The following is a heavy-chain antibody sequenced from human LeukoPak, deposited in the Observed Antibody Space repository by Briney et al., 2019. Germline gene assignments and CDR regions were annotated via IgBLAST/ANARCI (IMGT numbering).Heavy chain of an antibody. CDR3: ARGYGSGSYFSLFDY. Sequence: ASVKVSCKASGGTFSSYAISWVRQAPGQGLEWMGGIIPIFGTANYAQKFQGRVTITADESTSTAYMELSSLRSEDTAVYYCARGYGSGSYFSLFDYWGQGTLVTVSS. CDR2: IIPIFGTA. CDR1: GGTFSSYA. J-gene: IGHJ4*02. V-gene: IGHV1-69*13. D-gene: IGHD3-10*01.